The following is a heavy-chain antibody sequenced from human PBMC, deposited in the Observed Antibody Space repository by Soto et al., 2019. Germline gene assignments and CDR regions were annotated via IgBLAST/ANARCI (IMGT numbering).Heavy chain of an antibody. CDR3: ARDHLILPAHDFFYGSDV. V-gene: IGHV3-7*03. J-gene: IGHJ6*02. Sequence: GGSLRLSCEVSGFTFSMYSMGWVRQSPGKGLEWVAKIPQDGVDGHYADSVKGRFIISRDNDKNSLHLQLNNLRAEDTAVYYCARDHLILPAHDFFYGSDVWGRGATVTVSS. D-gene: IGHD2-21*02. CDR2: IPQDGVDG. CDR1: GFTFSMYS.